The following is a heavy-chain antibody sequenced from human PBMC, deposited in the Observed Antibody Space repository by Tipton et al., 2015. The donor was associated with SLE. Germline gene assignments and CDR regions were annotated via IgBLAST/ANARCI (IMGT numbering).Heavy chain of an antibody. J-gene: IGHJ6*02. CDR2: IYYSGGT. Sequence: LSCTVSGGSISSSSYYWGWIRQPPGKGLEWIGSIYYSGGTNYNPSLKSRVTISVDKSKNQFSLKLSSVTAADTAVYYCARRKSSIRSNYYHYGMDVWGQGTTVSVSS. D-gene: IGHD6-13*01. V-gene: IGHV4-39*07. CDR3: ARRKSSIRSNYYHYGMDV. CDR1: GGSISSSSYY.